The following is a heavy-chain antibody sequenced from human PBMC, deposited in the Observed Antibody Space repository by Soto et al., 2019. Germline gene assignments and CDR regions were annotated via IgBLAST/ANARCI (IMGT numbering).Heavy chain of an antibody. CDR2: IYTTGTT. D-gene: IGHD2-2*01. J-gene: IGHJ4*02. CDR1: GGSIGTYY. Sequence: SETLSLTCTVSGGSIGTYYWSWIRQPAGKALGWIGRIYTTGTTDYNPSLKSRVTMSIDTSKNQFSLKVISVTAADTAVYYCARAQVAAAFDYWGRGTLVTV. V-gene: IGHV4-4*07. CDR3: ARAQVAAAFDY.